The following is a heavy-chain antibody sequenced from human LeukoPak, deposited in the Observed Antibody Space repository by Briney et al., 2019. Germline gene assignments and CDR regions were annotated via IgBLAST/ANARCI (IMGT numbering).Heavy chain of an antibody. CDR1: GFTFSTFA. CDR2: IFPSGGEI. J-gene: IGHJ5*01. Sequence: GGSLRLSCEASGFTFSTFAMIWVRQPPGKGLEWVSSIFPSGGEIHYADSVKGRFTIFRDTSKNTVYLQMNSLRAEDTAVYYCVSHYYDDSAPDSWGQGTLVAVSS. D-gene: IGHD3-22*01. V-gene: IGHV3-23*01. CDR3: VSHYYDDSAPDS.